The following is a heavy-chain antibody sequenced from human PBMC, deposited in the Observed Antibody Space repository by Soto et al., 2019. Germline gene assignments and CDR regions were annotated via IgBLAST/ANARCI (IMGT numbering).Heavy chain of an antibody. Sequence: GGSLRLSCAASGFTFDDYAMHWVRQAPGKGLEWVSGISWNSGSIGYADSVKGRFTISRDNAKNSLYLQMNSLRAEDTALYYCAKGSFGGAVAAPDYWGQGTLVTVSS. CDR3: AKGSFGGAVAAPDY. CDR2: ISWNSGSI. J-gene: IGHJ4*02. V-gene: IGHV3-9*01. D-gene: IGHD3-16*01. CDR1: GFTFDDYA.